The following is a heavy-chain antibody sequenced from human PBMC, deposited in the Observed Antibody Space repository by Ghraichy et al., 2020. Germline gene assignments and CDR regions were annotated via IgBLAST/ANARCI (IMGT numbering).Heavy chain of an antibody. CDR2: VFSGGAT. J-gene: IGHJ2*01. CDR3: ARDRTGPIRNFDL. V-gene: IGHV3-53*01. Sequence: GGSLRLSCAASGLTVRNNYMTWVRQTPGKGLEWVSVVFSGGATYYADSVKGRFTISRDNSKNMVYLQMNSLRVEDTAVYFCARDRTGPIRNFDLWGRCTVVTISS. CDR1: GLTVRNNY. D-gene: IGHD1-1*01.